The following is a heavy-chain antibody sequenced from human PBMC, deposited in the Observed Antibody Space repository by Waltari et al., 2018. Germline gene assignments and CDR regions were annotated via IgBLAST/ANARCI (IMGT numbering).Heavy chain of an antibody. CDR2: IHYSGST. D-gene: IGHD5-12*01. Sequence: QVQLQESGPGLVKPSGTLSLTCSVSGDSITTIYWWGWVRQSPGKGLEWIGEIHYSGSTNSKPSLRGRVTTSLDKSKRQFSLNLKSVTAADTAIYYCVRVASSGSDSWYFDIWGRGTLVTVSS. CDR3: VRVASSGSDSWYFDI. V-gene: IGHV4-4*02. J-gene: IGHJ2*01. CDR1: GDSITTIYW.